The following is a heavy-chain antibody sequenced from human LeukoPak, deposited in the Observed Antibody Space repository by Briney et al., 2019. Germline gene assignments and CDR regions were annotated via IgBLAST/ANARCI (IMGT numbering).Heavy chain of an antibody. D-gene: IGHD4-17*01. J-gene: IGHJ4*02. V-gene: IGHV4-39*07. Sequence: SETLSLTCTVSGGSISSSSYYWGWIRQPPGTGLEWIGSIYYSGSTYYNPSLKSRVTISVDTSKNQFSLKLSSVTAADTAVYYCAGGAVTYFDYWGQGTLVTVSS. CDR1: GGSISSSSYY. CDR2: IYYSGST. CDR3: AGGAVTYFDY.